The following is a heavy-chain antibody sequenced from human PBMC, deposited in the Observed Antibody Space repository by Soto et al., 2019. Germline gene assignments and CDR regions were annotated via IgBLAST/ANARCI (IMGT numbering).Heavy chain of an antibody. CDR2: TYYSGST. V-gene: IGHV4-31*03. Sequence: SETLSLTCTVSGGSISSGGYYWSWIRQHPGKGLEWIGYTYYSGSTYYNPSLKSRVTISVDTSKNQFSLKLSSVTAADTAVYYCARSITGTTHWFDPWGQGTLVTVSS. CDR1: GGSISSGGYY. J-gene: IGHJ5*02. CDR3: ARSITGTTHWFDP. D-gene: IGHD1-7*01.